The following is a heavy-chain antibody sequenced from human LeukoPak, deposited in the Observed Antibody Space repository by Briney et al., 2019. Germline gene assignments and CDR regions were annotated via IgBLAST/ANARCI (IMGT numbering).Heavy chain of an antibody. D-gene: IGHD1-7*01. CDR3: AGEDDWNYEDY. CDR2: IKQDGSEK. J-gene: IGHJ4*02. Sequence: GGSLRLSCAASGFTFSNYWMSWVRQAPGKGLERVANIKQDGSEKYYVNSVKGRFTISRDNAKNSLYLQMNSLRAEDTAIYYCAGEDDWNYEDYWGQGTLVTVSS. CDR1: GFTFSNYW. V-gene: IGHV3-7*01.